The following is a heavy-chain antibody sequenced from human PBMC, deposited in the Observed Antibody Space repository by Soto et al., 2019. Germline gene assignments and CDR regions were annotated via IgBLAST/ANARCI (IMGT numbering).Heavy chain of an antibody. CDR3: AAPNDYGDYVDAFDI. J-gene: IGHJ3*02. D-gene: IGHD4-17*01. V-gene: IGHV1-18*01. CDR1: GYTFTSYG. CDR2: ISAYNGNT. Sequence: ASVKVSCKASGYTFTSYGISWVRQAPGQGLEWMGWISAYNGNTNYAQKFQERVTITRDMSTSTAYMELSSLRSEDTAVYYCAAPNDYGDYVDAFDIWGQGTMVTVSS.